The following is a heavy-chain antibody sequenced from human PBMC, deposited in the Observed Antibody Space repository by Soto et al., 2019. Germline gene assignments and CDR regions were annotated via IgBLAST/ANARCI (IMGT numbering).Heavy chain of an antibody. J-gene: IGHJ4*02. CDR3: ARGVVGSWKDGFFDY. D-gene: IGHD1-1*01. Sequence: QVQLVQSGTEVKKPGASVKVSCKASGYTFTNYAIHWVRQAPGQRLEWMGWINPANDNTAYSQKFQGRVTITRDTSESTAYMELSSLRSEDTTVYDCARGVVGSWKDGFFDYWGQGTLVTVSS. V-gene: IGHV1-3*01. CDR1: GYTFTNYA. CDR2: INPANDNT.